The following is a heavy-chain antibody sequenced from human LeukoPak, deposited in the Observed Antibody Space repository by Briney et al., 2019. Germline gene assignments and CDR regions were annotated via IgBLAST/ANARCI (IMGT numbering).Heavy chain of an antibody. CDR1: GYTFTGYY. V-gene: IGHV1-2*02. CDR3: ARDPLYYYYGMDV. CDR2: INPNSGGT. Sequence: ASVKVSCKASGYTFTGYYMHWVRQAPGQGLEWMGWINPNSGGTNYAQKFQGRVTMTRDTSISTAYMELSRLRSDDTAVYYCARDPLYYYYGMDVWGQGTTVTVSS. J-gene: IGHJ6*02.